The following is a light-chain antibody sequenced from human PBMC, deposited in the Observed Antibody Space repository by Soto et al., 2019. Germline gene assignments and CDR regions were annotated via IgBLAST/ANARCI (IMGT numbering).Light chain of an antibody. Sequence: TQSPSSLSASVGDRVTITCQASQDITNHLNWYQQKPGQAPRLLISGASTRATGIPARFSGSGSETEFTLTIISLQSEDFAFYYCQQYNNWPTFGQGTRVEIK. CDR2: GAS. CDR1: QDITNH. CDR3: QQYNNWPT. J-gene: IGKJ1*01. V-gene: IGKV3-15*01.